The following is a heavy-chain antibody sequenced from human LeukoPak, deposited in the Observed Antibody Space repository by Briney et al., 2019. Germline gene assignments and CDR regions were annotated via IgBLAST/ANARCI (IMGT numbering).Heavy chain of an antibody. D-gene: IGHD1-20*01. J-gene: IGHJ6*04. Sequence: GASVTVSCKASGGTFSSYAISWVRQAPGQGLEGTGGIIPIFGTANYAQKFQGRVTITADESTSTAYMELSSLRSEDTAVYYCARTLTGTTFAYYYGMDVWGKGTTVTVSS. CDR3: ARTLTGTTFAYYYGMDV. CDR1: GGTFSSYA. V-gene: IGHV1-69*13. CDR2: IIPIFGTA.